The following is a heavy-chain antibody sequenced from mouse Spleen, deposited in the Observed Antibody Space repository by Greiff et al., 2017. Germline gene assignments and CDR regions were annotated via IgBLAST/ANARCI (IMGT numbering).Heavy chain of an antibody. CDR1: GYSITSGYY. CDR3: ARGWLLRAMDY. V-gene: IGHV3-6*01. D-gene: IGHD2-3*01. J-gene: IGHJ4*01. Sequence: DVKLQESGPGLVKPSQSLSLTCSVTGYSITSGYYWNWIRQFPGNKLEWMGYISYDGSNNYNPSLKNRISITRDTSKNQFFLKLNSVTTEDTATYYCARGWLLRAMDYWGQGTSVTVSS. CDR2: ISYDGSN.